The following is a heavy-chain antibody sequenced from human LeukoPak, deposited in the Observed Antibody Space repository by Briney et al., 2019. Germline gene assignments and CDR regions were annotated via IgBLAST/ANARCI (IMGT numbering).Heavy chain of an antibody. D-gene: IGHD3-22*01. CDR3: TRGPIAYYYMDV. J-gene: IGHJ6*03. CDR2: INHSGST. Sequence: SETLSLTCAVYGGSFSGYYWSWIRQPPGKGLEWIGEINHSGSTNYNPSLKSRVTISVDTSKNQFSLKLSSVTAADTAVYYCTRGPIAYYYMDVWGKGTTVTISS. CDR1: GGSFSGYY. V-gene: IGHV4-34*01.